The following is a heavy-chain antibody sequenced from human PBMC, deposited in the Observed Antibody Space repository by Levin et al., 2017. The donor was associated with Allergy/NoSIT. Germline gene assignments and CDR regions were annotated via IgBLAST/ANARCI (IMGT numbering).Heavy chain of an antibody. V-gene: IGHV1-8*01. CDR1: GYTFTSYD. Sequence: ASVKVSCKASGYTFTSYDINWVRQATGQGLEWMGWMNPNSGNTGYAQKFQGRITMTRNNSISTAYMELSSLTSEDSAVYYCARVRKGSWEYTDRDYWGQGTLVTVSS. CDR2: MNPNSGNT. J-gene: IGHJ4*02. CDR3: ARVRKGSWEYTDRDY. D-gene: IGHD1-26*01.